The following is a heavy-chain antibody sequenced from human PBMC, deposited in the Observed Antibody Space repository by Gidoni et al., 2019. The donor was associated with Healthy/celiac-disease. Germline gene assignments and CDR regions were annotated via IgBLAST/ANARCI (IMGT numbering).Heavy chain of an antibody. V-gene: IGHV3-9*01. CDR2: ISWNSGSI. CDR1: GFTFDDYA. J-gene: IGHJ4*02. D-gene: IGHD5-12*01. Sequence: EVQLVESGGGLVQPGRSLRLSCAAPGFTFDDYAMHWVRQAPGKGLEWVSGISWNSGSIGYADSVKGRFTISRDNAKNSLYLQMNSLRAEDTALYYCARGAVEMATIDYFDYWGQGTLVTVSS. CDR3: ARGAVEMATIDYFDY.